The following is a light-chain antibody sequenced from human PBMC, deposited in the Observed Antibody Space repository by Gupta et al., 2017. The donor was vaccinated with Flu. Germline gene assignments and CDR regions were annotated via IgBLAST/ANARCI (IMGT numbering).Light chain of an antibody. CDR1: QSISNDY. V-gene: IGKV3-20*01. J-gene: IGKJ2*01. CDR3: QQYDTSPPYT. CDR2: GAS. Sequence: EIVFKHSPTPLSLSPGERATLSCRASQSISNDYLAWYQQKPGQAPRLLIFGASSRATGTPDRFSGSGSGTDFTLTIRRLESEDFAVYYCQQYDTSPPYTFGRGTKLEI.